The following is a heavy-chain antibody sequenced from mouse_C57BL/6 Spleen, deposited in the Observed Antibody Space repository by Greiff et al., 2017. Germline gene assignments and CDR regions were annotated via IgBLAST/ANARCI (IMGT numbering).Heavy chain of an antibody. Sequence: VQLQESGPGLVQPSQSLSITCTVSGFSLTSYGVHWVRQSPGKGLEWLGVIWRGGSTDSNAAFISRLSISKDNSKSQVFFKMNSLQADDTAIYYCARWLLPLMDYWGQGTSVTVSS. J-gene: IGHJ4*01. CDR2: IWRGGST. CDR1: GFSLTSYG. CDR3: ARWLLPLMDY. D-gene: IGHD2-3*01. V-gene: IGHV2-2*01.